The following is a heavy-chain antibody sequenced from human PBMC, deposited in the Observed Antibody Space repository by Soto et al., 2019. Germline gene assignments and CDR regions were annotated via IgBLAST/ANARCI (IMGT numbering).Heavy chain of an antibody. V-gene: IGHV4-59*08. CDR2: IYYSGST. J-gene: IGHJ3*02. Sequence: SETLSLTCTVSGGSISSYYWSWIRQPPGKGLERIGYIYYSGSTNYNPSLKSRVTISVDTSKNQFSLKLSSVTAADTAVYYCARHLLLYYYDSSGYYLRDAFDIWGQGTMVTVSS. CDR3: ARHLLLYYYDSSGYYLRDAFDI. D-gene: IGHD3-22*01. CDR1: GGSISSYY.